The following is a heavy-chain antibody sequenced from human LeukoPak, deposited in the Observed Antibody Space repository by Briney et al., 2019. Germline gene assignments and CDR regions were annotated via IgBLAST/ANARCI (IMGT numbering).Heavy chain of an antibody. D-gene: IGHD3-10*01. J-gene: IGHJ3*01. Sequence: PGGYLRLSCAASGFTFQDYAMHWVRQAPGKGLECVALISGDGDTTSYRDSVKGRFTVYRDNSKNSLYLRMDSLTTEDTGLYYSTKVADSGSYYRAFELWGQGTMVTVSS. CDR3: TKVADSGSYYRAFEL. V-gene: IGHV3-43*02. CDR1: GFTFQDYA. CDR2: ISGDGDTT.